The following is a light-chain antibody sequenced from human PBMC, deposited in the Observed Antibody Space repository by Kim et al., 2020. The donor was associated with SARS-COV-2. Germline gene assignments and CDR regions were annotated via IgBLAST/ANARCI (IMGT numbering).Light chain of an antibody. CDR1: GRDVSCSNY. Sequence: QLLTISCTRTGRDVSCSNYGSWYQQNPGKAPKLMVYDVRKRPSGVYNRLAGSKSGNTASLTTSGLQAEDEADYSCNSYTSGSTLVFGGGTQLTVL. V-gene: IGLV2-14*04. CDR3: NSYTSGSTLV. J-gene: IGLJ3*02. CDR2: DVR.